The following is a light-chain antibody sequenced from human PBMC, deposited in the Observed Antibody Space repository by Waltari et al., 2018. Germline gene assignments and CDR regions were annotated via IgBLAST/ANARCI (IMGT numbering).Light chain of an antibody. V-gene: IGKV1-5*03. CDR1: QSITTW. Sequence: DIQMTQSPSTLSASVGDRVIITCRASQSITTWLAWYQQKPGKAPKLLIYKTSTLESGVPSRFSCSGSGTEFTLTISSLQPDDFATYYCQHYNSYSGDTFGQGTKLEI. J-gene: IGKJ2*01. CDR3: QHYNSYSGDT. CDR2: KTS.